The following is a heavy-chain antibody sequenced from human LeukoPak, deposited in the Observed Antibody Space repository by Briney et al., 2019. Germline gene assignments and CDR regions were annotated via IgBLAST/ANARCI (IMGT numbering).Heavy chain of an antibody. Sequence: ASVKVSCKASGYRFPSYGFAWVRQAPGQGLEWMGWINTNTGNPTYAQGFTGRFVFSLDTSVSTAYLQISSLKAEDTAVYYCARNVYDYVWGSYRYGYWGQGTLVTVSS. J-gene: IGHJ4*02. V-gene: IGHV7-4-1*02. D-gene: IGHD3-16*02. CDR2: INTNTGNP. CDR1: GYRFPSYG. CDR3: ARNVYDYVWGSYRYGY.